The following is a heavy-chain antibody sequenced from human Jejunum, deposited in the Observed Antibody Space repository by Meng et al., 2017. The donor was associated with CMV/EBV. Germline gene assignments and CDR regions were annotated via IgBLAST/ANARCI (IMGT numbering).Heavy chain of an antibody. V-gene: IGHV4-59*01. Sequence: VSCGSMRNYYWNWIRQAPGKGLEWIGYIYNSGNTNYNPSLKSRVTISADTSKNHFSLKLRSVTAADTAMYYCARDGLSFCGGECSDYWGQGTLVTAPQ. CDR3: ARDGLSFCGGECSDY. CDR2: IYNSGNT. J-gene: IGHJ4*02. D-gene: IGHD2-21*01. CDR1: CGSMRNYY.